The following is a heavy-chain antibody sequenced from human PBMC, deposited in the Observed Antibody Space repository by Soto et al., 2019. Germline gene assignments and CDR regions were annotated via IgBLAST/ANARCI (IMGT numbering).Heavy chain of an antibody. Sequence: VQLLESGGDLVQPGGSLRLSCAASEFAFSNYAMSWVRQAPGKGLEWVLGISGSGGSTFYADSVKGRFTISIDKSKSTLFLQMNSLRAEDTALYYCARHQDSSTWYIYPIDFWGQGTLVTVSS. D-gene: IGHD6-13*01. J-gene: IGHJ4*02. CDR3: ARHQDSSTWYIYPIDF. CDR1: EFAFSNYA. V-gene: IGHV3-23*01. CDR2: ISGSGGST.